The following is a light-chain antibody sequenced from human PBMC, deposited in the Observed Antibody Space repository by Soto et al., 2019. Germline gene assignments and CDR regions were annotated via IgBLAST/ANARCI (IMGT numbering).Light chain of an antibody. CDR1: QKVYSF. CDR2: DAS. CDR3: QQRSNWPRALT. Sequence: EIGFKQSPATPSLSPGGRATLSCRARQKVYSFFAWYQQKPGPAPRLLIYDASNRATGIPARFSGSGSGTDFTLTISSLEPEDFAVYYCQQRSNWPRALTFGGGTKVEIK. J-gene: IGKJ4*01. V-gene: IGKV3-11*01.